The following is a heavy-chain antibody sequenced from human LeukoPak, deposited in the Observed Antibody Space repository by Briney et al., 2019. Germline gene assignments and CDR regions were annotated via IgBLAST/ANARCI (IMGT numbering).Heavy chain of an antibody. D-gene: IGHD3-9*01. V-gene: IGHV4-39*01. CDR1: GGSISSSRYY. Sequence: PSETLSLTCTVSGGSISSSRYYWGWIRQPPGKGLEWIGSIYYSGSTYYNPSLKSRVTISVDTSMNQFSLKLSSVTAADTAVYYCARQRVDYDILTGYYNGFWFDPWGQGTLVTVSS. CDR2: IYYSGST. CDR3: ARQRVDYDILTGYYNGFWFDP. J-gene: IGHJ5*02.